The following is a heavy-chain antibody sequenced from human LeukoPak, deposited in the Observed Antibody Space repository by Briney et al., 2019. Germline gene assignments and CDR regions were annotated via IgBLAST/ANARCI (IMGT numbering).Heavy chain of an antibody. CDR1: GYTLTELS. D-gene: IGHD2-2*02. V-gene: IGHV1-24*01. CDR2: FDPEDGET. Sequence: GASVKVSCKVSGYTLTELSMHWVRQAPGKGLEWMGGFDPEDGETIYAQKFQGRVTMTEDTSTNTAYMELSSLRSEDTAVYYCATGAYCSSTSCYKTGWFDPWGQGTLVTVSS. CDR3: ATGAYCSSTSCYKTGWFDP. J-gene: IGHJ5*02.